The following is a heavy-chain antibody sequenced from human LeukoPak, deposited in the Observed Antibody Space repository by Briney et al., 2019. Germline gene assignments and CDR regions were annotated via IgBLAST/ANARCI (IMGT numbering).Heavy chain of an antibody. D-gene: IGHD5-24*01. V-gene: IGHV4-59*01. J-gene: IGHJ4*02. CDR3: ATGRHDYNYAAY. CDR2: IYYSGIT. CDR1: GGSISSYY. Sequence: PSETLSLTCTVSGGSISSYYWSWIRQPPGKGLEWIGYIYYSGITNYNPSLKSRVTISVDTSKNQFSLKLNSVTAADTAVYYCATGRHDYNYAAYWGPGTLVTVSS.